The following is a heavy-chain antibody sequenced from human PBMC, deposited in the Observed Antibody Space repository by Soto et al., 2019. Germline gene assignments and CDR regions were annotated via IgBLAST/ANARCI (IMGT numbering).Heavy chain of an antibody. J-gene: IGHJ6*02. D-gene: IGHD5-12*01. Sequence: PGESLKISCKGAVATYSIAWVRQLPGKGLEWMGIIYPLNSETRYSPSFQGQVTISADTSTDTAYLQWSSLKASDTATYYCARPSNGYSGYDYRRSYYYALDVWGQGTTVTVSS. CDR2: IYPLNSET. CDR1: VATYS. CDR3: ARPSNGYSGYDYRRSYYYALDV. V-gene: IGHV5-51*01.